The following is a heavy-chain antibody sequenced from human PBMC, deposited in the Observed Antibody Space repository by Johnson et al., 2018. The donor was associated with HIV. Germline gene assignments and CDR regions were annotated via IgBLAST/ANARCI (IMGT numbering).Heavy chain of an antibody. CDR3: AKDIVYEEGWAPGAGDI. Sequence: QVQLVESGGGLVQPGRSLRLSCTASGFTFGDYAMSWVRQAPGKGLEWVAVISYDGSKKFYADSVKGRFTISRDNAKNSLYLQMNSLRAEDTALYYGAKDIVYEEGWAPGAGDIWGQGTMVTVSS. CDR2: ISYDGSKK. D-gene: IGHD1-26*01. J-gene: IGHJ3*02. CDR1: GFTFGDYA. V-gene: IGHV3-30*04.